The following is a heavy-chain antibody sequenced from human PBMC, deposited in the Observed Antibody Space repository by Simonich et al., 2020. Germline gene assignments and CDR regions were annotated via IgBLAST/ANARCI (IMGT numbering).Heavy chain of an antibody. Sequence: QVQLVQSGAEVKKPGASVKVSCKASGYTFTRNYMHWVRQAPGQGLEWMGRTNPNSGGTNYAQKLQGRGTMTRDTSISTAYMELSRLRSDDTAVYYCARGGLGHWYFDLWGRGTLVTVSS. D-gene: IGHD6-25*01. CDR2: TNPNSGGT. V-gene: IGHV1-2*06. CDR1: GYTFTRNY. J-gene: IGHJ2*01. CDR3: ARGGLGHWYFDL.